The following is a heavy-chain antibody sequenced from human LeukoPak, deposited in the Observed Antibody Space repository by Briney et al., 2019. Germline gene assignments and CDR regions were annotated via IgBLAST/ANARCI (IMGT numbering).Heavy chain of an antibody. Sequence: SETLSLTCAWSGASIRNHYWSWLRQPPGGGLEWMGYIFEHVNTDYNPSLKSGLTMSIVTSTNQFSLKLTSVTAADTALYFCATRPADTTWYGVFDYWRQGMLVTVSP. V-gene: IGHV4-59*11. CDR2: IFEHVNT. CDR1: GASIRNHY. CDR3: ATRPADTTWYGVFDY. D-gene: IGHD6-6*01. J-gene: IGHJ4*02.